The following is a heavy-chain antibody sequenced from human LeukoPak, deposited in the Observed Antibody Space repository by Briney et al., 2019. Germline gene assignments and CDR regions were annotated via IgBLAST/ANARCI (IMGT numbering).Heavy chain of an antibody. CDR2: IIPIFGTA. D-gene: IGHD2-2*01. CDR1: GGTFSSYA. V-gene: IGHV1-69*05. Sequence: SVKVSCRASGGTFSSYAISWVRQAPGQGLEWMGGIIPIFGTANYAQKFQGRVTITTDESTSTAYMEPSSLRSEDTAVYYCARAKAVVTSCCIFDYWGQGTLVTVSS. J-gene: IGHJ4*02. CDR3: ARAKAVVTSCCIFDY.